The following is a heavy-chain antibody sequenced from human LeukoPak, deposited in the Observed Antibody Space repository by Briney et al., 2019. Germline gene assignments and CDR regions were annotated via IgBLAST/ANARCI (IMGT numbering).Heavy chain of an antibody. CDR3: ASELELGYYYYYMDV. J-gene: IGHJ6*03. D-gene: IGHD1-7*01. CDR1: GGSISSSSYY. Sequence: PSETLSLTCTVSGGSISSSSYYWGWIRQPPGKGLEWIGSIYYSGSTYYNPSLKSRVTISVDTSKNQFSLKLSSVTAADTAVYYCASELELGYYYYYMDVWGKGTTVTVSS. V-gene: IGHV4-39*07. CDR2: IYYSGST.